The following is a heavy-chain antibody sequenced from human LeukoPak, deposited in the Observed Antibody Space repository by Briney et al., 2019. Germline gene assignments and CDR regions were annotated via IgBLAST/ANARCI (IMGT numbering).Heavy chain of an antibody. CDR2: INPSGGST. V-gene: IGHV1-46*01. D-gene: IGHD2-15*01. CDR3: AREQDIVVVVAGSDAFDI. J-gene: IGHJ3*02. CDR1: GYTFTSYY. Sequence: ASVKVSCKASGYTFTSYYMHWVRQAPGQGLEWMGIINPSGGSTSYAQKFQGSVTMTRDTSTSTVYMELSSLRSEDTAVYYCAREQDIVVVVAGSDAFDIWGQGTMVTVSS.